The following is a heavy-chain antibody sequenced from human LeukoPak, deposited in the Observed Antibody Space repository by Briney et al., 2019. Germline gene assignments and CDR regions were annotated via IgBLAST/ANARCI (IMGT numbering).Heavy chain of an antibody. CDR1: GFTFSSYA. J-gene: IGHJ6*02. CDR2: ISGSGGST. CDR3: AKDIVATIGPYYYYGMDV. Sequence: GGSLRLSCAASGFTFSSYAMSWVRQAPGKGLEWVSAISGSGGSTYYADSVKGRFTISRDNSKNTLYLQMNSLRAEDTAVYYCAKDIVATIGPYYYYGMDVWGQGTTVTVSS. D-gene: IGHD5-12*01. V-gene: IGHV3-23*01.